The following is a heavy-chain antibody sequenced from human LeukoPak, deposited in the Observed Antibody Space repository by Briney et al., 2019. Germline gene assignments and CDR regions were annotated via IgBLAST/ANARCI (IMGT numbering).Heavy chain of an antibody. CDR3: ARDSNGGGGDERFDP. Sequence: SVKVSCKASGGTLSSYAISWVRQAPGQGLEWMGGIIPIFGTANYAQKFQGRVTITTDESTSTAYMELSSLRSEDTAVYYCARDSNGGGGDERFDPWGQGTLVTGSS. D-gene: IGHD2-21*01. V-gene: IGHV1-69*05. J-gene: IGHJ5*02. CDR1: GGTLSSYA. CDR2: IIPIFGTA.